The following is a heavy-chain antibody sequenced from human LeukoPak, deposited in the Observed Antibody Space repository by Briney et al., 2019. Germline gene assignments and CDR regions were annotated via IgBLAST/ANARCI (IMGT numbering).Heavy chain of an antibody. CDR1: GYTFTSYD. Sequence: ASVKVSCKASGYTFTSYDINWVRQAPGQGLEWMGWMNPNSGNTGYAQKFQGRVTMTRDTSISTAYMELSSLRSEDTAVYCCAKAGIVATMNADWFDPWGQGTLVTVSS. CDR3: AKAGIVATMNADWFDP. V-gene: IGHV1-8*01. J-gene: IGHJ5*02. CDR2: MNPNSGNT. D-gene: IGHD5-12*01.